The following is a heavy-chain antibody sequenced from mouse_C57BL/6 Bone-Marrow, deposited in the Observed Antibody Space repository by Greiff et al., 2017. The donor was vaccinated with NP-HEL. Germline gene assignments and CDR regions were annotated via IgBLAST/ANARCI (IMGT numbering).Heavy chain of an antibody. CDR1: GYTFTSYW. D-gene: IGHD4-1*01. CDR3: ARRDWD. Sequence: QVQLQQPGTELVKPGASGYTFTSYWMHWVKQRPGQGLEWIGNINPSNGGTNYNEKFKSKATLTVDKSSSTAYMQLSSLTSEDSAVYYCARRDWDWGQGTTLTVSS. CDR2: INPSNGGT. J-gene: IGHJ2*01. V-gene: IGHV1-53*01.